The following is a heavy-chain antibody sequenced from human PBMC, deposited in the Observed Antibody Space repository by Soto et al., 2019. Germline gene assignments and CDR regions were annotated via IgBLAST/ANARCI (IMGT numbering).Heavy chain of an antibody. Sequence: LRLSCAASGFTLSNFWMHWVRQAPGKGLEWVSRINSDGRSTSYVDSVKGRFTISRDNANNTLYLEMNSLRVEDTAVYFCARGGRYRENYYFGMDVWGQGTTVTVSS. J-gene: IGHJ6*02. CDR2: INSDGRST. V-gene: IGHV3-74*01. CDR3: ARGGRYRENYYFGMDV. CDR1: GFTLSNFW. D-gene: IGHD1-26*01.